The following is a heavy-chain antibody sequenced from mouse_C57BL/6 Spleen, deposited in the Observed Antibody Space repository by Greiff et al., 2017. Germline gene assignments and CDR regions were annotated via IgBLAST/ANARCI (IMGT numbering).Heavy chain of an antibody. CDR1: GYTFTNYW. J-gene: IGHJ2*01. Sequence: QVQLQQSGAELVRPGTSVKMSCKASGYTFTNYWIGWAKQRPGHGLEWIGDIYPGGGYTNYNGKFKGKATLTAVKSSSTAYMQFSSHTSEDSAIYYGARWNYGNYERDDYDYWGQGTTLTVSS. CDR3: ARWNYGNYERDDYDY. V-gene: IGHV1-63*01. D-gene: IGHD2-1*01. CDR2: IYPGGGYT.